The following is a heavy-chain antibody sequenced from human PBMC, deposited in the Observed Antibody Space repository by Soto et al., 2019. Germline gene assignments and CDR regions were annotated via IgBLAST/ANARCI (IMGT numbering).Heavy chain of an antibody. D-gene: IGHD2-8*01. CDR2: IRGSGDGT. CDR1: GFTFGAYA. J-gene: IGHJ6*02. CDR3: AKVARGYCTNGICYSYYYGMDV. Sequence: GGSLRLSCRTSGFTFGAYAVTWVRQAPGKGLESVSAIRGSGDGTFYVDSAKGRFTISRDNSKNTLYLQLNSLRAEDTAVYYCAKVARGYCTNGICYSYYYGMDVWGPGTTVTVSS. V-gene: IGHV3-23*01.